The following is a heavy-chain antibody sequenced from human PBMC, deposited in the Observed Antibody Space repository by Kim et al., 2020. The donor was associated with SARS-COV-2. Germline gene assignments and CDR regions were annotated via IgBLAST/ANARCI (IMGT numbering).Heavy chain of an antibody. CDR1: GFTFSSYA. D-gene: IGHD3-9*01. V-gene: IGHV3-23*01. CDR3: AKDPAYDKRTYYDIVTGNTPSPSGDV. Sequence: GGSLRLSCAASGFTFSSYAMSWVRQAPGKGLEWVSAISGSGGSTYYADSVKGRFTISRDNSKNTLYLQMNSRRAEDTAVYYCAKDPAYDKRTYYDIVTGNTPSPSGDVWGQGTTVTVSS. J-gene: IGHJ6*02. CDR2: ISGSGGST.